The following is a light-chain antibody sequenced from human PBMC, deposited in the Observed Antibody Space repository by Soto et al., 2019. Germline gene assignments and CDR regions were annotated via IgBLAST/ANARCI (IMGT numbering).Light chain of an antibody. V-gene: IGKV1-39*01. CDR2: AAS. Sequence: DIQMTQSPSSLSASVGDRVTITCRASQSISSYLNWYQQKPGKAPNLLIYAASNLQRGVPSRFSGSGSRTDFTLTISNLQPEDLATYYCQQSSSTLLTFGGGTKVEIK. CDR3: QQSSSTLLT. J-gene: IGKJ4*01. CDR1: QSISSY.